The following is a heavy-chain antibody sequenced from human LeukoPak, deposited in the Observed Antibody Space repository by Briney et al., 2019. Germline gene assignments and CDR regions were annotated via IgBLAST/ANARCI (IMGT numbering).Heavy chain of an antibody. CDR2: IYTSGST. D-gene: IGHD6-13*01. CDR1: RGSICSGTYY. V-gene: IGHV4-61*02. J-gene: IGHJ4*02. CDR3: ARASSSSFDY. Sequence: SESLSLTPAVSRGSICSGTYYWSSIRQPAGKGLEYVGRIYTSGSTNYNPSLKSRVTISVDPTKNQFSLKLSSVTAADTAVYYCARASSSSFDYWGQGTLVTVSS.